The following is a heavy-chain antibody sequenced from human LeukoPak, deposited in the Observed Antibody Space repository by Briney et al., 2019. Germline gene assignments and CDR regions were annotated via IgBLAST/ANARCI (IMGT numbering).Heavy chain of an antibody. CDR2: IKQDGSEK. CDR1: GFTFSSYW. D-gene: IGHD6-13*01. V-gene: IGHV3-7*01. CDR3: ASSTAAAHNWFDP. Sequence: GGSLRLSCAASGFTFSSYWMSWVRQAPGKGLEWVANIKQDGSEKYYVDSVKGRFTISRDNAKNSLYLQMNSLRAEDTAVYYCASSTAAAHNWFDPWGQGTLVTVSS. J-gene: IGHJ5*02.